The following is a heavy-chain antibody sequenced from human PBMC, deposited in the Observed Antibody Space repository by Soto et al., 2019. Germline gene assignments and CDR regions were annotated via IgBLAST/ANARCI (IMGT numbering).Heavy chain of an antibody. CDR1: GFTVSSNY. V-gene: IGHV3-53*02. D-gene: IGHD5-18*01. Sequence: EVQLVETGGGLIQPGGSLRLSCAASGFTVSSNYMSLVRQAPGKGLEWVSVIYSGGSTYYADSVKSRVTISRDNSKNTLYRQMTSLRAEDTAVYYCAREATAMVSGVPVFDYWGQGTLVTVSS. CDR2: IYSGGST. CDR3: AREATAMVSGVPVFDY. J-gene: IGHJ4*02.